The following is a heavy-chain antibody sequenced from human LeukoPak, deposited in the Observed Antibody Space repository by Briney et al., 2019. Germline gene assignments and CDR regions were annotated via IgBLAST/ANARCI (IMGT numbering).Heavy chain of an antibody. J-gene: IGHJ4*02. D-gene: IGHD3-10*01. CDR1: GYTFASYG. CDR2: ISPYDGNT. Sequence: GASVKVSCKASGYTFASYGVSWVRQAPGQGLEWMAWISPYDGNTNYAQKLHGRVTLTTDPSTSTDYMELRSLRSDDTAVYYCARHFYGSGTYYHFDSWRQGTLVTVSS. CDR3: ARHFYGSGTYYHFDS. V-gene: IGHV1-18*01.